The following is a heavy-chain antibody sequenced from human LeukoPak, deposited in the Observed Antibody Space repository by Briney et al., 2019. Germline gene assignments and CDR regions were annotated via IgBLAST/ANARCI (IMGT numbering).Heavy chain of an antibody. D-gene: IGHD6-13*01. Sequence: GASVKVSCKASGYTFTSYGISWVRQAPGQGLEWMGWISAYNGNTNYAQKLQGRVTMTTDTSTSTAYVELRSLRSDDTAVYYCASQSAPSYSSSWYLARYYYYMDVWGKGTTVTVSS. CDR2: ISAYNGNT. V-gene: IGHV1-18*01. J-gene: IGHJ6*03. CDR3: ASQSAPSYSSSWYLARYYYYMDV. CDR1: GYTFTSYG.